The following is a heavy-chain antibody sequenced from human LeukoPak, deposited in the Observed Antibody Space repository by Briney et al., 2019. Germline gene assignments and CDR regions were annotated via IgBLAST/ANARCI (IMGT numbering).Heavy chain of an antibody. J-gene: IGHJ6*02. Sequence: GESLQISCMGSGFSFTSYWVGWVRQMPGKGVEWMGIIYPGDSDTSFSPSFQGQGTLSPAKSLSTAYLRWSNLKASDTAMYYCARVGRVGSYYYGMDVWGQGTTVTVSS. D-gene: IGHD3-10*01. V-gene: IGHV5-51*01. CDR1: GFSFTSYW. CDR2: IYPGDSDT. CDR3: ARVGRVGSYYYGMDV.